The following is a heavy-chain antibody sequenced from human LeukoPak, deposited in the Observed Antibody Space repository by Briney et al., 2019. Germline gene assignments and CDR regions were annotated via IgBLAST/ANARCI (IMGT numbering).Heavy chain of an antibody. D-gene: IGHD3-22*01. CDR1: GYTFTGYY. J-gene: IGHJ5*02. V-gene: IGHV1-2*02. CDR2: INPNSGGT. CDR3: ARLITMIVDETEGNWFDP. Sequence: ASVKVSCKASGYTFTGYYMHWVRQAPGQGLEWMGWINPNSGGTNYAQKFQGRVTMTRDTSISTAYMELSRLRSDDTAVYYCARLITMIVDETEGNWFDPWGQGTLVTVSS.